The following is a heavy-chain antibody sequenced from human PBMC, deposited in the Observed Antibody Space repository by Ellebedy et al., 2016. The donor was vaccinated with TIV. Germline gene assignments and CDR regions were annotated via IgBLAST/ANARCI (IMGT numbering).Heavy chain of an antibody. D-gene: IGHD7-27*01. CDR3: ARDMAWGNERVNDALDI. J-gene: IGHJ3*02. CDR2: IRQDGNK. V-gene: IGHV3-7*01. CDR1: WFRFRRYW. Sequence: GESLKISRAVPWFRFRRYWMSWVRQAPGKGLEWVANIRQDGNKNYVGSLKGRFTISRDNAENSLYLQMSSLRAEDTAMYYCARDMAWGNERVNDALDIWGQGTMVTVSA.